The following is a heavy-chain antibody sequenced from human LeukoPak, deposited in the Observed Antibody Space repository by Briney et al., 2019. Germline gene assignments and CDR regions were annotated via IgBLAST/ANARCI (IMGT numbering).Heavy chain of an antibody. CDR2: INPSGGST. D-gene: IGHD3-9*01. CDR1: GYTFTSYY. V-gene: IGHV1-46*01. CDR3: ARDRAVLRYFDWSLGY. Sequence: EASVKVSCKASGYTFTSYYMHWVRQAPGQGLEWMGIINPSGGSTSYAQKFQGRVTMTRDTSTSTVYMELSSLRSEDTAVYYCARDRAVLRYFDWSLGYWGQGTLVTVSS. J-gene: IGHJ4*02.